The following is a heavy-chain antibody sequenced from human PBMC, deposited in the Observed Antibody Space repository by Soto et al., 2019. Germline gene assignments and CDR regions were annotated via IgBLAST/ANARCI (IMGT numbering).Heavy chain of an antibody. D-gene: IGHD3-10*01. CDR1: GGSISSYY. CDR3: ARQGFGPLHGLVDV. V-gene: IGHV4-59*08. CDR2: VHHSWGS. Sequence: QVQLQESGPGLVKPSETLSLSCTVSGGSISSYYWSWFRQSPGKQMEWIGYVHHSWGSSYNPSLQRRVAISLDTSKRQFSLKVTSVTATDTAVYYCARQGFGPLHGLVDVWGQGTTVTVSS. J-gene: IGHJ6*02.